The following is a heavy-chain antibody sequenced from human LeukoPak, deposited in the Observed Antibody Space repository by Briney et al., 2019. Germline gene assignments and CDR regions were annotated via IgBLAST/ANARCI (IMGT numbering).Heavy chain of an antibody. CDR3: ARDLRPTYYDFWSGYWAPYYYYGMDV. CDR2: ISAYNGNT. J-gene: IGHJ6*02. D-gene: IGHD3-3*01. Sequence: GASVKVSCEASGYTFTSYGISWVRQAPGQGLEWMGWISAYNGNTNYAQKLQGRVTMTTDTSTSTAYMELRSLRSDDTAVYYCARDLRPTYYDFWSGYWAPYYYYGMDVWGQGTTVTVSS. CDR1: GYTFTSYG. V-gene: IGHV1-18*01.